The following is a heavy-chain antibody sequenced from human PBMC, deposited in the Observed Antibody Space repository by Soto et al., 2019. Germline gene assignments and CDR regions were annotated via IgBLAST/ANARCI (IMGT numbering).Heavy chain of an antibody. CDR1: GFTFSSYA. D-gene: IGHD6-13*01. J-gene: IGHJ6*02. V-gene: IGHV3-23*04. CDR3: AKDRPYIAAAGTVGMDV. CDR2: ISVRGGGT. Sequence: EVRLVESGGGLVQRGGSLRLSCAASGFTFSSYAMTWVRQAPGKGLEWVSIISVRGGGTYCGDSVKGRFTISRDNSINTLYLQMTSLRVEDTAVYYCAKDRPYIAAAGTVGMDVWGQGTTVTVSS.